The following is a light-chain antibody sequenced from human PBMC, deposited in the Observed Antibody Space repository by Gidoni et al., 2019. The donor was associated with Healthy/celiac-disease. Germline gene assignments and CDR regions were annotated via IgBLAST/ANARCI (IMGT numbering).Light chain of an antibody. V-gene: IGKV3-20*01. Sequence: VLTQSPRTLSLSPGERATLSCRAIQSVSSSYLAWYQQKPGQAPKLLIYGASSRATGLPDRFSGSGSGTDFTLTISRLEPEDFAVYYCQQYGSSPYTFGQGTKLEIK. CDR1: QSVSSSY. CDR2: GAS. CDR3: QQYGSSPYT. J-gene: IGKJ2*01.